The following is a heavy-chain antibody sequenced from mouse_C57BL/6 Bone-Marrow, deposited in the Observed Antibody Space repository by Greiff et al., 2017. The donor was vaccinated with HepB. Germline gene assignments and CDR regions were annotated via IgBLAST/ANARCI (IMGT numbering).Heavy chain of an antibody. CDR2: MWLDDDK. V-gene: IGHV8-8*01. CDR3: ARIDYYGSSYLYYFDY. D-gene: IGHD1-1*01. J-gene: IGHJ2*01. Sequence: QVTLKVSGPGILQPSQTLSLTCSFSGFSLSTFGMGVGWIRQPSGKGLEWLAHMWLDDDKYYNPALKSRLTISKDTSRNPVFLKIANVDTADTATYYCARIDYYGSSYLYYFDYWGQGTTLTVSS. CDR1: GFSLSTFGMG.